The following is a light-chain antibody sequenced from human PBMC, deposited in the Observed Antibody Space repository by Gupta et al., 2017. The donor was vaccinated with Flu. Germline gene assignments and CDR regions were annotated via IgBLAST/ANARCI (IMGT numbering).Light chain of an antibody. V-gene: IGLV2-11*01. CDR1: SNDVGDYHY. CDR3: SAYAKHYILV. J-gene: IGLJ3*02. CDR2: DVS. Sequence: QSALTQPRSVSGSPGPSVTISCPGTSNDVGDYHYVSWYQQFPGKVPKLIIYDVSQRPSGVPERFSGSKAGNTASLTISGVQVEEEADYYCSAYAKHYILVFGGGTRLTVL.